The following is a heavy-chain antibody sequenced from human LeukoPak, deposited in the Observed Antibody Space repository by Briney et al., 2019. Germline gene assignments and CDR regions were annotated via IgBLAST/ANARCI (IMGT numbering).Heavy chain of an antibody. V-gene: IGHV4-39*01. Sequence: SETLSLTCTVSGGSISSSSYYWGWIRQPPGKGLEWIGSIYYSGSTYYNPSLKSRVTISVDTSKNQFSLKLSSVTAADTAVYXXXXXXXXYDSSGHFDYWGQGTLVTVSS. CDR3: XXXXXXYDSSGHFDY. D-gene: IGHD3-22*01. J-gene: IGHJ4*02. CDR1: GGSISSSSYY. CDR2: IYYSGST.